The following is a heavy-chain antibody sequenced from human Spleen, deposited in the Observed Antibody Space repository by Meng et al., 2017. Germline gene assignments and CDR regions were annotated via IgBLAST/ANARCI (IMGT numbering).Heavy chain of an antibody. V-gene: IGHV1-2*02. D-gene: IGHD6-19*01. CDR2: INPNSGGT. Sequence: ASVKVSCKASGYTFTGYYMHWVRQAPGQGLEWMGWINPNSGGTNYAQKFQGRVTMTRDTSISTAYMELSRLRSDDTAVYYCARVHGKAVAGPIYYYYYGMDVWGQGTTVTGAS. J-gene: IGHJ6*02. CDR1: GYTFTGYY. CDR3: ARVHGKAVAGPIYYYYYGMDV.